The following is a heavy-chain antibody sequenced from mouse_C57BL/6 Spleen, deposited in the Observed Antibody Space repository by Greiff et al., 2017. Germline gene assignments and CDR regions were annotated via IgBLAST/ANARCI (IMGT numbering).Heavy chain of an antibody. CDR1: GYTFTTYP. CDR3: ARRGYGSSYWFAY. J-gene: IGHJ3*01. V-gene: IGHV1-47*01. CDR2: FHPYNDDT. D-gene: IGHD1-1*01. Sequence: VQLQQSGAELVKPGASVKMSCKASGYTFTTYPIEWMKQNHGKSLEWIGNFHPYNDDTKYNEQFKGAATLTVEKSSSTVYLELSRLTADDSAVYYCARRGYGSSYWFAYWGQGTLVTVSA.